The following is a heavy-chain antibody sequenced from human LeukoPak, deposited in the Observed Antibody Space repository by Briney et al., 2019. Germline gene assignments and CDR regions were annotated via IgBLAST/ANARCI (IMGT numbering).Heavy chain of an antibody. CDR2: IKFHGHET. CDR1: GFNFNNYD. Sequence: GGSLRLSCVASGFNFNNYDLHWVRQAPGKGLEWVAFIKFHGHETFYVDSVGGRFTFSRDNSRNTSYLQMNSLRSEDTAVYYCARAPDTMVRGLSGWFDPWGQGTVVAVSS. CDR3: ARAPDTMVRGLSGWFDP. V-gene: IGHV3-30*02. J-gene: IGHJ5*02. D-gene: IGHD3-10*01.